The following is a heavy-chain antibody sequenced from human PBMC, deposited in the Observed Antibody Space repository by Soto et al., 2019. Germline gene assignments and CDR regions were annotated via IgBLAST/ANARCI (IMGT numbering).Heavy chain of an antibody. CDR3: ARFDRGYCSGGSCYSDVIKDY. D-gene: IGHD2-15*01. J-gene: IGHJ4*02. V-gene: IGHV4-34*01. Sequence: SETLSLTCAVYGGSFSGYYWSWIRQPPGKGLEWIGEINHSGSTNYNPSLKSRVTISVDTSKNQFSLKLSSVTAADTAVYYCARFDRGYCSGGSCYSDVIKDYWGQGTLVTVS. CDR2: INHSGST. CDR1: GGSFSGYY.